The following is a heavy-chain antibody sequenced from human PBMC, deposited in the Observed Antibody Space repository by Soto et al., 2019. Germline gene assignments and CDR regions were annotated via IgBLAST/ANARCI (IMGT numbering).Heavy chain of an antibody. Sequence: QLQLQESGSGLVKPSQTLSLTCAVSGGSISSGGYSWSWIRQPPGKGLEWIGYIYHSGSTYYNPSLKRGFTISIDRSKNQLSLKLSSVTAADTAVYYCARGMTTVTTLDYWGQGTLVTVSS. D-gene: IGHD4-4*01. CDR1: GGSISSGGYS. V-gene: IGHV4-30-2*01. J-gene: IGHJ4*02. CDR3: ARGMTTVTTLDY. CDR2: IYHSGST.